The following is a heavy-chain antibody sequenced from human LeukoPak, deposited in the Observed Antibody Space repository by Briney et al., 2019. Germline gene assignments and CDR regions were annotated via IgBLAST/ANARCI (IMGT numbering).Heavy chain of an antibody. Sequence: PSETLSLTCTVSGYSISSGYYWSWIRHPPGKGLEWSGEINHSGSTNYNPSLKSRVTISVDTSKKQSSLKLSSATAADTAVYYCARPSKARYFDWPNHLPSYYFDYWGQGTLVTVSS. CDR2: INHSGST. D-gene: IGHD3-9*01. CDR1: GYSISSGYY. CDR3: ARPSKARYFDWPNHLPSYYFDY. V-gene: IGHV4-38-2*02. J-gene: IGHJ4*02.